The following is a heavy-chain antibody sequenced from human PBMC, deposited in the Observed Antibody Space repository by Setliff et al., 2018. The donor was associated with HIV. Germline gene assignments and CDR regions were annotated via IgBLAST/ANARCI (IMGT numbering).Heavy chain of an antibody. J-gene: IGHJ3*02. CDR2: IRYDGSYR. D-gene: IGHD5-18*01. V-gene: IGHV3-30*02. CDR1: GFTFISYG. CDR3: AKMHTAMDPDTFDI. Sequence: GGSLRLSCAVSGFTFISYGMYWVRQAPGKGLEWVAFIRYDGSYRYYADSVKGRFTISRDNSKNTMFLQMNSLRVEDTAIYYCAKMHTAMDPDTFDICGQGTMVTVSS.